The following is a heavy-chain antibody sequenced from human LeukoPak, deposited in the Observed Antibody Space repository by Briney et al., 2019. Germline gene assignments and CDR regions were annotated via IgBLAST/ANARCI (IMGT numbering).Heavy chain of an antibody. CDR2: ISAYNGNT. D-gene: IGHD3-22*01. CDR1: GYTFNKYG. J-gene: IGHJ4*02. CDR3: VRDTRVITKICDY. V-gene: IGHV1-18*01. Sequence: ASVKVSCKASGYTFNKYGISWVRQAPGQGPEWMGWISAYNGNTNYAQNLQDRVTMTTDTSTSTAYMELRSLRSDDTAVYYCVRDTRVITKICDYWGQGTLVTVSS.